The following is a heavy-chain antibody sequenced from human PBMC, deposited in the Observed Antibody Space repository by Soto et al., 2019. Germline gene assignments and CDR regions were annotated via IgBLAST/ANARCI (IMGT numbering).Heavy chain of an antibody. CDR1: GYTFTSYY. CDR3: ARDSGYSGSPLGWFDP. CDR2: INPSGGST. J-gene: IGHJ5*02. Sequence: GASVKVSCKASGYTFTSYYMHWVRQAPGQGLEWMGIINPSGGSTSYAQKFQGRVTMTRDTSTSTVYMELSSLRSEDTAVYYCARDSGYSGSPLGWFDPWGQGTLVTVSS. V-gene: IGHV1-46*01. D-gene: IGHD1-26*01.